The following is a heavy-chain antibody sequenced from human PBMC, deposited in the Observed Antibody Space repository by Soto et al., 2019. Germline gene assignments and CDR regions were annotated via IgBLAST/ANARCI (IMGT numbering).Heavy chain of an antibody. CDR3: AGGAGLHLGELSSNAFDI. J-gene: IGHJ3*02. D-gene: IGHD3-16*02. Sequence: SETLSLTCTVSGGSISSSSYYWGWIRQPPGKGLEWIGSIYYSGSTYYNPSLKSRVTISVDTSKNQFSLKLSSVTAADTAVYYCAGGAGLHLGELSSNAFDIWGQGTMVTVSS. CDR2: IYYSGST. CDR1: GGSISSSSYY. V-gene: IGHV4-39*01.